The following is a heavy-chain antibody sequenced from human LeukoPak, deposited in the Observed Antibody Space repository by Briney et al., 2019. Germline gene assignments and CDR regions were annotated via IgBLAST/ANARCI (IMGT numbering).Heavy chain of an antibody. CDR1: GYTLTELS. CDR2: FDPEDGET. D-gene: IGHD6-19*01. CDR3: ATVRAVAENLDY. Sequence: ASVKVSCKVSGYTLTELSMHWVRQAPGKGLEWMGGFDPEDGETIYAQKFQGRVTMTEDTSTDTAYMELSSLRSEDTAVYYCATVRAVAENLDYWGQGTLVTVSS. V-gene: IGHV1-24*01. J-gene: IGHJ4*02.